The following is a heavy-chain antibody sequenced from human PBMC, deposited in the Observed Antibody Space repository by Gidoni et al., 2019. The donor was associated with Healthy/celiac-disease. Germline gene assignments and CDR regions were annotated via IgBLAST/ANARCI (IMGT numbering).Heavy chain of an antibody. Sequence: QVQLVQSGAEVKKPGASVKVSCKASCYTFTSYGISWVRQAPGQGLEWMGWISADNGNTNYAKKLQGRVTMTTDTSTSTAYMELRSLRSDDTAVYYCARVLLLNKYSGSYFPPDYWGQGTLVTVSS. J-gene: IGHJ4*02. V-gene: IGHV1-18*01. D-gene: IGHD1-26*01. CDR1: CYTFTSYG. CDR2: ISADNGNT. CDR3: ARVLLLNKYSGSYFPPDY.